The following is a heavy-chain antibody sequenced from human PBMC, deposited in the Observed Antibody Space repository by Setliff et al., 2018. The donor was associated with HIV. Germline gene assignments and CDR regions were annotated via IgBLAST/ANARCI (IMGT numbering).Heavy chain of an antibody. D-gene: IGHD3-16*02. CDR2: ISSGSGFI. V-gene: IGHV3-21*01. CDR1: GFDFSDYS. Sequence: ETLSLSCAASGFDFSDYSINWVRQPPGKGLEWVSSISSGSGFIYYADSVKGRFTISRDNAKNSLFLQMNSLRAEDTAVYYCARDSGPYYDYIWGTYRSIYFQHWGRGTLVTVSS. J-gene: IGHJ1*01. CDR3: ARDSGPYYDYIWGTYRSIYFQH.